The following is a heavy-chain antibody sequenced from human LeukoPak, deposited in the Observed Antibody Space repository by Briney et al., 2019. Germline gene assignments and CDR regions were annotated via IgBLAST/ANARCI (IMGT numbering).Heavy chain of an antibody. CDR1: GGSFSGYY. CDR3: ASLQRDGCVTGIDY. D-gene: IGHD5-24*01. CDR2: INHSGST. Sequence: PSETLSLTCAVYGGSFSGYYWSWIRQPPGKGLEWLGEINHSGSTNYNPSLKSRVTISVDTSKNQFSLKLSSVTAADTAVYYCASLQRDGCVTGIDYWGQGTLVTVSS. V-gene: IGHV4-34*01. J-gene: IGHJ4*02.